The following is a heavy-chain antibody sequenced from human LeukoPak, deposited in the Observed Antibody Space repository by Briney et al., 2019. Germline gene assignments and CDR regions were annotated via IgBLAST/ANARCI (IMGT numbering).Heavy chain of an antibody. CDR1: GYTLTELS. V-gene: IGHV1-18*01. Sequence: ASVKVSCKVSGYTLTELSMHWVRQAPGQGLEWMGWISPYNGNTNYAQRFQGRVTMTTDTSTSTAYMELRSLRFDDTAVYYCARDGGYFDYWGRGTLVTVSS. CDR3: ARDGGYFDY. CDR2: ISPYNGNT. J-gene: IGHJ4*02.